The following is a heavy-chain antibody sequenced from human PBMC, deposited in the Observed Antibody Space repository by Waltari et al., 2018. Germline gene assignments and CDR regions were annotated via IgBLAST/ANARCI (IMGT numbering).Heavy chain of an antibody. Sequence: TCGYYWGWIRQPPGKGLEWIGSIYHSGSTYYNPSLKSRVTISVDTSKNQFSLKLSSVTAADTAVYYCARHSVFSGGDYWGQGTLVTVSS. CDR3: ARHSVFSGGDY. V-gene: IGHV4-38-2*01. CDR2: IYHSGST. J-gene: IGHJ4*02. D-gene: IGHD6-19*01. CDR1: TCGYY.